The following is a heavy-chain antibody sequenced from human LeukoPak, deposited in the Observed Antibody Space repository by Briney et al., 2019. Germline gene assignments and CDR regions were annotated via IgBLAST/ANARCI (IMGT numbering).Heavy chain of an antibody. J-gene: IGHJ4*02. D-gene: IGHD1-14*01. CDR3: ARDRKYSQAGYFDY. Sequence: GGSLRLSCVASGFAFSTYVMSWVRQAPGKGLEWVSVISDGGGTAYYADSVKGRLTISRDNSKNTLYLQVDSLRAEDTATYYCARDRKYSQAGYFDYWGQGTLVTVSS. CDR1: GFAFSTYV. V-gene: IGHV3-23*01. CDR2: ISDGGGTA.